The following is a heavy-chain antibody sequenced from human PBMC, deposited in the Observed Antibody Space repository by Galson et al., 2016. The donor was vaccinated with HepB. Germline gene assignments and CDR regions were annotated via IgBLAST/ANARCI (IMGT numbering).Heavy chain of an antibody. CDR2: ICSGGNT. D-gene: IGHD3-16*01. CDR1: GFTVNNNY. V-gene: IGHV3-53*01. CDR3: ATSPTEGY. Sequence: SLRLSCAASGFTVNNNYMTWVRQAPGKGLEGVPVICSGGNTQYADSVRGRFTISRDNSKNTLYLQMNSLRAEDTAVYYCATSPTEGYWGQGTLVTVSS. J-gene: IGHJ4*02.